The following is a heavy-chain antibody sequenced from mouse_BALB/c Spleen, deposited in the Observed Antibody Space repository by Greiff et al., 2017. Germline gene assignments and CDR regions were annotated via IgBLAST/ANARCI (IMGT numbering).Heavy chain of an antibody. D-gene: IGHD2-1*01. CDR1: GFSLTSYG. Sequence: VQLQQSGPDLVAPSQSLSITCTVSGFSLTSYGVHWVRQPPGKGLEWLVVIWSDGSTTYNSALKSRLSISKDNSKSQVFLKMNSLQTDDTAMYYCARHWGYGNRYYAMDYWGQGTSVTVSS. CDR2: IWSDGST. CDR3: ARHWGYGNRYYAMDY. V-gene: IGHV2-6-2*01. J-gene: IGHJ4*01.